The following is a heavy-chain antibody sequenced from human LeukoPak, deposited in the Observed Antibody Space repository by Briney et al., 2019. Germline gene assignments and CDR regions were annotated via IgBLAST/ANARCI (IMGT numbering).Heavy chain of an antibody. Sequence: GGSLRLSCAASGFTFSSYAMSWVRHAPGKGLERVSSISASGGTTYYADSVKGRFTISRDNSKNTLYLQMLSLRAEDSAIYYCAKDPREYCSSTSCPNWFDPWGQGTLVTVSS. CDR3: AKDPREYCSSTSCPNWFDP. CDR1: GFTFSSYA. CDR2: ISASGGTT. J-gene: IGHJ5*02. V-gene: IGHV3-23*01. D-gene: IGHD2-2*01.